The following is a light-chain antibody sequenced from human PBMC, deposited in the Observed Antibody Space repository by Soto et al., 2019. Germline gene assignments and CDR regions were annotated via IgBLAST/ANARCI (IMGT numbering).Light chain of an antibody. CDR3: AAWDDSLNGVV. CDR1: SSNIQNNI. Sequence: QSVLTQPPSASRTPGQRVTISCSGSSSNIQNNIVNWYQQLPGTAPKLLIYNTNQRPSGVPDRFSGSKSGTSASLAISGLQSEDEAGYFCAAWDDSLNGVVFGGGTKLTVL. J-gene: IGLJ2*01. V-gene: IGLV1-44*01. CDR2: NTN.